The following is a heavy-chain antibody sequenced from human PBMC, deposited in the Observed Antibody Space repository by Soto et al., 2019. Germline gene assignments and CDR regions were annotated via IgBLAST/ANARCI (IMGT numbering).Heavy chain of an antibody. V-gene: IGHV3-23*01. Sequence: GGSRRLSCAASGVTCSRYAMSWGREAPGKGLEWVSAISGSGGSTYYADSVNGRFTISRDNSKNTLYLQMNSLRAEDTAVYYCAKDLQQYSSSWYPSLYYYYGMDVWGQGTTVTVSS. D-gene: IGHD6-13*01. J-gene: IGHJ6*02. CDR3: AKDLQQYSSSWYPSLYYYYGMDV. CDR2: ISGSGGST. CDR1: GVTCSRYA.